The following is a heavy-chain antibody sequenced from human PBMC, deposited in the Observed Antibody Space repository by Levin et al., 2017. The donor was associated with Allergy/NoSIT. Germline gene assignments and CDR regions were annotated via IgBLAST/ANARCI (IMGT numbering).Heavy chain of an antibody. J-gene: IGHJ6*02. CDR2: IYPVDSDT. CDR3: AKRGVVALSDSHCDYALDV. CDR1: GYSFSSYW. Sequence: VASVKVSCKASGYSFSSYWVAWVRQMPGKGLEWVGSIYPVDSDTRYGPSFQGQVTISVDKFNTTAYIQWTSLKATDTAMYYCAKRGVVALSDSHCDYALDVWGQGTTVTVSS. D-gene: IGHD2-15*01. V-gene: IGHV5-51*01.